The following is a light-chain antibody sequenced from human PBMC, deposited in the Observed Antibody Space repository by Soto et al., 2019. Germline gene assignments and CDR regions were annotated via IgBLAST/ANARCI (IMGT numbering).Light chain of an antibody. V-gene: IGKV1-5*03. CDR3: QQYNSYSYT. J-gene: IGKJ2*01. Sequence: DIPMTQSPSTLSASIGDRVTIACRASQSISTYLAWFQQKPGKAPNLLIYKASILASGVPSRFTGGGSGTDFTLTINSLQPEDSGTYFCQQYNSYSYTFGQGTKLEIK. CDR1: QSISTY. CDR2: KAS.